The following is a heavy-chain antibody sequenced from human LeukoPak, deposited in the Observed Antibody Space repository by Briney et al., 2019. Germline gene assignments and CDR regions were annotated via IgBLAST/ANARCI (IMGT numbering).Heavy chain of an antibody. D-gene: IGHD1-1*01. Sequence: PSETLSLTCTVSGGSVSSSSYHWGWIRQPPGKGLEWIGSVFYSGSTYYNPSLKSRVTMSVDTSKNQFSLKLSSVTAADTAVYYCARVSWFPGTSYYYMDVWGKGTTVTVSS. V-gene: IGHV4-39*07. CDR3: ARVSWFPGTSYYYMDV. CDR1: GGSVSSSSYH. CDR2: VFYSGST. J-gene: IGHJ6*03.